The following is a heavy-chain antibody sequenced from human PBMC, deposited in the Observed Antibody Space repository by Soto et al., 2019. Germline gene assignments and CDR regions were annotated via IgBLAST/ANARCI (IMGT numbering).Heavy chain of an antibody. V-gene: IGHV1-69*13. CDR1: GATFSSYA. CDR3: AVRGGTSNFDY. Sequence: GASVKVSCKASGATFSSYAISWVRQAPGQGLEWMGGIIPIFGTANYARKFQGRVTITADESTSTAYMELSSLRSEDTAVYYCAVRGGTSNFDYWGQGTLVTVSS. J-gene: IGHJ4*02. D-gene: IGHD2-15*01. CDR2: IIPIFGTA.